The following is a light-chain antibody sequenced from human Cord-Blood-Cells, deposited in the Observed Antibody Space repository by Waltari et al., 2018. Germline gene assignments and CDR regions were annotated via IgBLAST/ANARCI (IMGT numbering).Light chain of an antibody. Sequence: DIQVTQSPSSLPASVGDRVTLTCRASQGISNYLAWYQQKPGKVPKLLLYAASTLQSGVPSRFSGSGSATEFTLTISTRPPEDVATYYCQEHNSGPPLTCGGGTKVEIK. V-gene: IGKV1-27*01. J-gene: IGKJ4*01. CDR2: AAS. CDR3: QEHNSGPPLT. CDR1: QGISNY.